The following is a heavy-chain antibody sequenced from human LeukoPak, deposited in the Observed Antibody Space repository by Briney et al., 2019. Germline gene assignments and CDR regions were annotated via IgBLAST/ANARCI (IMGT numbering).Heavy chain of an antibody. CDR3: AKGYKNLFDY. V-gene: IGHV3-23*01. D-gene: IGHD5-24*01. CDR1: GFTFSGYA. J-gene: IGHJ4*02. CDR2: ISGSGANT. Sequence: GGSLRLSCAASGFTFSGYAMTWVHQAPGKGLEWVSAISGSGANTYSADSVKGQFTISRDNSKNTLYLQMNSLRAEDTAVYYCAKGYKNLFDYWGQGTLVTVSS.